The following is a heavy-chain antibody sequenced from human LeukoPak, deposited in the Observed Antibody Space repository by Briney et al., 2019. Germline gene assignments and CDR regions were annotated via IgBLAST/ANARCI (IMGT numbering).Heavy chain of an antibody. Sequence: GASVKVSCKVSGYTLTELSMHWVRQAPGKGLEWMGGFDPEDGETIYAQKFQGRVTMTEGTSTDTAYMELSSLRSEDTAVYYCARGLESSGWYGMDVWGQGTTIIVSS. V-gene: IGHV1-24*01. CDR3: ARGLESSGWYGMDV. CDR2: FDPEDGET. D-gene: IGHD6-19*01. CDR1: GYTLTELS. J-gene: IGHJ6*02.